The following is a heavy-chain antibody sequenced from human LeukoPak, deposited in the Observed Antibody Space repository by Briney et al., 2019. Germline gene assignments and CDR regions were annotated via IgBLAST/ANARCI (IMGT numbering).Heavy chain of an antibody. Sequence: ASVKVSCKASGYTFTGYYMHWVRQAPGQGLEWMGWINPNSGGTNYAQKFQGRVTMTRDTSISTAYMELRSLRSDDTAVYYCARDKNSGYSSSSSIWGQGTMVTVSS. CDR3: ARDKNSGYSSSSSI. J-gene: IGHJ3*02. V-gene: IGHV1-2*02. D-gene: IGHD6-13*01. CDR2: INPNSGGT. CDR1: GYTFTGYY.